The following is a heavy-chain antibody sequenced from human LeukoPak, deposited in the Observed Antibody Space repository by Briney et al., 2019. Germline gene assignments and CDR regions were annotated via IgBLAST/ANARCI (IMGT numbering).Heavy chain of an antibody. CDR3: ASSPAYTSSWEAIDN. CDR1: GFTFSNYD. D-gene: IGHD6-13*01. J-gene: IGHJ4*02. Sequence: GGSLRLSCAASGFTFSNYDMRWVRQAAGKGLEWVSAIGTAGDTYYSASVRGRFTISRENARNSLFLQMSGLSAGDTAVYYCASSPAYTSSWEAIDNWGQGTLVTVSS. CDR2: IGTAGDT. V-gene: IGHV3-13*04.